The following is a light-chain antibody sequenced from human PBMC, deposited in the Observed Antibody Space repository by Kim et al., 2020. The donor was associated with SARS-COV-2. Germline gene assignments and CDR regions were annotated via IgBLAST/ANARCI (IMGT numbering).Light chain of an antibody. J-gene: IGKJ4*01. V-gene: IGKV3-15*01. CDR2: DTS. Sequence: EIVMTQSPATLSVSPGDRATLSCRASQSVTNNLAWYQQRPGQAPRLLIYDTSTLATGIPAKFSGSGFGTEFTLTISSLQSEDFAVYYCQQFNKWPLTFGGGTKVEIK. CDR1: QSVTNN. CDR3: QQFNKWPLT.